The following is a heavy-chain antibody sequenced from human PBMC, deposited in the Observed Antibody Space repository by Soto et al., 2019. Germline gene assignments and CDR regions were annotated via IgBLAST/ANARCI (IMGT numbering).Heavy chain of an antibody. CDR2: ISGSGDIT. Sequence: GGSLRLSCAASGFTFSTYSMSWVRQAPGKGLEWVSIISGSGDITRYAESVKGRFTISRANSKNTLYLQMNSLRAEDTAVYYCPRCSGGSCNGRPLFDISGQGTMVTVSS. D-gene: IGHD2-15*01. CDR3: PRCSGGSCNGRPLFDI. J-gene: IGHJ3*02. CDR1: GFTFSTYS. V-gene: IGHV3-23*01.